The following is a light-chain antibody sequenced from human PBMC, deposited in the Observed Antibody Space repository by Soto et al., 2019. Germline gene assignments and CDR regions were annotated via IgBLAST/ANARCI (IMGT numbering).Light chain of an antibody. V-gene: IGKV3-11*01. CDR2: DTS. CDR3: QQRSNWPRT. J-gene: IGKJ1*01. Sequence: EMVVTQSPATLSVSPGERATLSCRASQSVSSNLVWYQQKPGQAPRLLIYDTSTRASDVPARFSGSGSGTDFTLTISSLEPEDFAVYYCQQRSNWPRTFGQGTKVDIK. CDR1: QSVSSN.